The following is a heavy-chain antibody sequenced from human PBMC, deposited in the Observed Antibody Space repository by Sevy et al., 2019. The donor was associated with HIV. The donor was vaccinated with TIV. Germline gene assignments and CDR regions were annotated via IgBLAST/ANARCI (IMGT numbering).Heavy chain of an antibody. CDR1: GYTFTGYY. D-gene: IGHD6-13*01. J-gene: IGHJ4*02. V-gene: IGHV1-2*06. Sequence: ASVKVSCKASGYTFTGYYMHWVRQAPGQGLEWMGRINPNSGGTNYAQKFQGRVTMTRDTSISTAYMELSRLRSDDTAVYYCARDNRVAAASKVYWGQGTLVTVSS. CDR3: ARDNRVAAASKVY. CDR2: INPNSGGT.